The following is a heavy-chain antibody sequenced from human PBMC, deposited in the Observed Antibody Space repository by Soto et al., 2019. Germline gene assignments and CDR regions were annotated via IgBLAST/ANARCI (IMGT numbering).Heavy chain of an antibody. V-gene: IGHV3-23*01. CDR3: AKGEYYYDSSGYFDY. CDR2: ISGSGGST. Sequence: AGGSLRLSCAASGFTFSSYAMSWVRQAPGKGLEWVSAISGSGGSTYYADSVKGRFTISRDNSKNTLYLQMNSLRAEDTAVYYCAKGEYYYDSSGYFDYWGQGTLVTVSS. D-gene: IGHD3-22*01. J-gene: IGHJ4*02. CDR1: GFTFSSYA.